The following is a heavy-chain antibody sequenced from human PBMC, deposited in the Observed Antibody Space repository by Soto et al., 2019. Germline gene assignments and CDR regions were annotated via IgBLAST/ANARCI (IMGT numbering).Heavy chain of an antibody. CDR2: ISSSSSNI. CDR3: AKDVVVVAATPFDY. CDR1: GFTLSSYS. J-gene: IGHJ4*02. D-gene: IGHD2-15*01. V-gene: IGHV3-21*04. Sequence: PGGSLRLSCAASGFTLSSYSMNWVRQAPGKGLEWVSSISSSSSNIYYADPVKGRFTISRDNAKNTLYLQMNSLRAEDTAVYYCAKDVVVVAATPFDYWGQGTLVTVSS.